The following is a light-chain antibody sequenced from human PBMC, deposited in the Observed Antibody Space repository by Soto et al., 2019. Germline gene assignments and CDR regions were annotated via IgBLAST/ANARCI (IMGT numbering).Light chain of an antibody. Sequence: QSALTQPASVSGSPGQSITISCTGTSSDVGGYNYVSWYQHHPVKAPKLMIYEVSTRPSGVSDRFSGSRSGNTASLTISGLQAEDESDYYCISYTSSSTWGFGGGTKVTVL. CDR1: SSDVGGYNY. J-gene: IGLJ3*02. CDR2: EVS. CDR3: ISYTSSSTWG. V-gene: IGLV2-14*01.